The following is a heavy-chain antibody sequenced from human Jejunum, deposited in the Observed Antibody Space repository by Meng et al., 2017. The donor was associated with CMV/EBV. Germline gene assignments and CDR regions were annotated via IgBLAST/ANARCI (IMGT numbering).Heavy chain of an antibody. CDR2: ISSSGSPV. D-gene: IGHD3-10*01. CDR3: ARDRFFGDDGSGAYFHDY. J-gene: IGHJ4*02. CDR1: FSSSD. Sequence: FSSSDMNWVRQAPGKGLEWISYISSSGSPVDYADSVKGRFTISRDNAKKSLYLQMNSLRAEDTAIYYCARDRFFGDDGSGAYFHDYWGQGTLVTVSS. V-gene: IGHV3-48*03.